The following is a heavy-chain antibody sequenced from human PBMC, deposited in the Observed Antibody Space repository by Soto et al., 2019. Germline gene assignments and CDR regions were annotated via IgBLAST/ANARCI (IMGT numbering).Heavy chain of an antibody. CDR3: ARDEDIVVVVAANAFDI. CDR2: INHSGST. Sequence: SETLSLTCAVYGGSFSGYYWSWIRQPPGKGLEWIGEINHSGSTNYNPSLKSRVTISVDTSKNQFSLKLSSVPAADTAVYYCARDEDIVVVVAANAFDIWGQGTMVTVSS. CDR1: GGSFSGYY. V-gene: IGHV4-34*01. D-gene: IGHD2-15*01. J-gene: IGHJ3*02.